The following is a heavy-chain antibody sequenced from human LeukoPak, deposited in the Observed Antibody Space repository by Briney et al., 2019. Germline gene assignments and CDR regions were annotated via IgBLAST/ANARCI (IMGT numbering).Heavy chain of an antibody. CDR3: ARAMRSGYDY. CDR1: GFTFSSYG. D-gene: IGHD5-12*01. J-gene: IGHJ4*02. Sequence: GGSLRLSCTASGFTFSSYGMNWVRHAPGKRLEWVSYISSSSDSIYYADSVKGRFSISRDNAENSLYLQMNSLRDEDMAVYYCARAMRSGYDYWGQGTLVTVSS. CDR2: ISSSSDSI. V-gene: IGHV3-48*02.